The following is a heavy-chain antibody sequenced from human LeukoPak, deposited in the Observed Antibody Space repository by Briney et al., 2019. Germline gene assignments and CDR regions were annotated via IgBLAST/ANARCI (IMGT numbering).Heavy chain of an antibody. V-gene: IGHV4-34*01. J-gene: IGHJ6*02. Sequence: SETLSLTCAVYGGSFSGFYWSWIRQPPGKGLEWIGEIDYSGNNNYNPSLKSRVTLSIDPCKKQFSLKLSSVTAADMAVYFCARDDSTYGMDVWGRGSTVTVSS. CDR1: GGSFSGFY. D-gene: IGHD3-22*01. CDR3: ARDDSTYGMDV. CDR2: IDYSGNN.